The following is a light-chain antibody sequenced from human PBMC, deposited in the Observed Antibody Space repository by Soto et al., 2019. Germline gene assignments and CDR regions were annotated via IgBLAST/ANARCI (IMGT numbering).Light chain of an antibody. Sequence: EIVLTQSPATLSLSPGEGATLSCRASQGISSYLAWYQHKPGQAPRLLIYDASNRATGVPARFSGSGSGTDFTLTISRLEPEDFAVYSCQQRNSLPYTFGQGTKLEIK. J-gene: IGKJ2*01. CDR1: QGISSY. CDR2: DAS. V-gene: IGKV3-11*01. CDR3: QQRNSLPYT.